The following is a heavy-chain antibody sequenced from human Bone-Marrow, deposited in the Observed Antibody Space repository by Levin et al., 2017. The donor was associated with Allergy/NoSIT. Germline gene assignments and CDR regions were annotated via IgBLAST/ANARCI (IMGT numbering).Heavy chain of an antibody. CDR1: GYTLTDFS. CDR3: ATDLGVAGALNF. J-gene: IGHJ4*02. V-gene: IGHV1-24*01. CDR2: FDPDDAET. D-gene: IGHD3-3*01. Sequence: ASVKVSCKVSGYTLTDFSLHWVRQAPGNGLEWMGGFDPDDAETLYAQKFQGRVAMTPSPSKDTAYMELASLTSEDTAVYYCATDLGVAGALNFWGQGTLVTVSS.